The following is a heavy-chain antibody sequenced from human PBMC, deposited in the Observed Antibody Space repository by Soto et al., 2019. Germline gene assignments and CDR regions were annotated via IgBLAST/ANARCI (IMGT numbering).Heavy chain of an antibody. CDR3: ARFYYDSSGYLPSPYYYYYGMDV. J-gene: IGHJ6*02. D-gene: IGHD3-22*01. V-gene: IGHV3-30*03. Sequence: GGSLRLSCAASGFTFSSYGMHWVRQAPCKGLEWVAVISYDGSNKYYADSVKGRFTISRDNSKNTLYLQMNSLRAEDTAVYYCARFYYDSSGYLPSPYYYYYGMDVWGQGTTVTVS. CDR1: GFTFSSYG. CDR2: ISYDGSNK.